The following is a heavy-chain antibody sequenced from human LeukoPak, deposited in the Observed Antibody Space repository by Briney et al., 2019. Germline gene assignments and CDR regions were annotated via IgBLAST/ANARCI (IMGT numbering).Heavy chain of an antibody. Sequence: ASVKVSCKASGYTFTGYYMHWVRQAPGQGLEWMGWINPNSGGTNYAQKFQGRVTMTRDTSISTAYMELSRLRSDDTAVYYCARGPFLIVVVPAAIASWFDPWGQGTLVTVSS. J-gene: IGHJ5*02. CDR3: ARGPFLIVVVPAAIASWFDP. CDR2: INPNSGGT. CDR1: GYTFTGYY. V-gene: IGHV1-2*02. D-gene: IGHD2-2*02.